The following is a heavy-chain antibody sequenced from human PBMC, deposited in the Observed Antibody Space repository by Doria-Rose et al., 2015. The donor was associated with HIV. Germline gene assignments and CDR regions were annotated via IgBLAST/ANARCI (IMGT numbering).Heavy chain of an antibody. V-gene: IGHV4-61*02. D-gene: IGHD6-19*01. J-gene: IGHJ4*02. Sequence: LVKPSQTLSLTCTVSGGSISSGSYYWSWIRQPAGKGLEWIGRIYTSGSTKYNPSLKSRITISIDTSKNQFSLNLSSVTAADTAVYYCAREGFSSGSYQVPYFDFWGQGTLVTVSS. CDR1: GGSISSGSYY. CDR2: IYTSGST. CDR3: AREGFSSGSYQVPYFDF.